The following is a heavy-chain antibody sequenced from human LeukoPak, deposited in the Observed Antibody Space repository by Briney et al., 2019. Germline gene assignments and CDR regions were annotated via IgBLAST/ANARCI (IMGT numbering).Heavy chain of an antibody. D-gene: IGHD2-2*01. Sequence: GGSLRLSCAASGFTFSSYGMHWVRQAPGKGLEWVAFIRYDGSNKYYADSVEGRFTISRDNSKNTLYLQMNSLRAEDTAVYYCAKHPYCSSTSCYFDYWGQGTLVTVSS. CDR1: GFTFSSYG. CDR3: AKHPYCSSTSCYFDY. V-gene: IGHV3-30*02. CDR2: IRYDGSNK. J-gene: IGHJ4*02.